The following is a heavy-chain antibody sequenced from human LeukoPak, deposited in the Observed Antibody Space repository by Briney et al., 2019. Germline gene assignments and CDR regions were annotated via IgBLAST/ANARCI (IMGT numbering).Heavy chain of an antibody. D-gene: IGHD6-13*01. Sequence: SETLSLTCTVSGGSISSYYWSWIRQPPGKGLEGIGYIYYSGSTNYHPSLKSRVTISVDTSKNQFSLKLSSVTAADTDVYYCARDSTPGYSSSWYYYGMDVWGQGTTVTVSS. CDR2: IYYSGST. J-gene: IGHJ6*02. V-gene: IGHV4-59*01. CDR3: ARDSTPGYSSSWYYYGMDV. CDR1: GGSISSYY.